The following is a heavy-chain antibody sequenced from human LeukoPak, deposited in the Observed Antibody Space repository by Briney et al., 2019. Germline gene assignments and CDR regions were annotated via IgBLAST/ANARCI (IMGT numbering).Heavy chain of an antibody. J-gene: IGHJ4*02. Sequence: PGRSLRLSCAASGFTFSSYAMHWVRQAPGKGLEWVAVISYDGSNKYYADSVKGRFTISRDNSKNTLYLQMNSLRAEDTAVYYCAREADYYDSSGYYFDYWGQGTLVTVSS. CDR3: AREADYYDSSGYYFDY. D-gene: IGHD3-22*01. CDR2: ISYDGSNK. CDR1: GFTFSSYA. V-gene: IGHV3-30*04.